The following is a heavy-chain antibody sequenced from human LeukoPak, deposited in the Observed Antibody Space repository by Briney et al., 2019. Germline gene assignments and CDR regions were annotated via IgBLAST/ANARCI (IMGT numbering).Heavy chain of an antibody. V-gene: IGHV1-69*05. CDR1: GGTFSSYA. D-gene: IGHD3-22*01. J-gene: IGHJ4*02. CDR3: ARINYCDSSGYYFDY. CDR2: IIPIFGTA. Sequence: EASVKVSCKASGGTFSSYAISWVRQAPGQGLEWMGGIIPIFGTANYAQKFQGRVTITTDESTSTAYMELSSLRSEDTAVYYCARINYCDSSGYYFDYWGQGTLVTVSS.